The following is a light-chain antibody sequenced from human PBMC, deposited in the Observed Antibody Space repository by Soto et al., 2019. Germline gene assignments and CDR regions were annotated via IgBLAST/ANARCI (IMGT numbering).Light chain of an antibody. J-gene: IGLJ2*01. CDR2: GNS. V-gene: IGLV1-40*01. CDR1: SSNIGAGYD. Sequence: QSVLTQPPSVSGAPGLRVTISCTGSSSNIGAGYDVHWYQQLPGTAPKLLIYGNSNRPSGVPDRFSGSKSGTSAPLAITGLQAEDEADYYCQSYDSSLSGSVFGGGTKLTVL. CDR3: QSYDSSLSGSV.